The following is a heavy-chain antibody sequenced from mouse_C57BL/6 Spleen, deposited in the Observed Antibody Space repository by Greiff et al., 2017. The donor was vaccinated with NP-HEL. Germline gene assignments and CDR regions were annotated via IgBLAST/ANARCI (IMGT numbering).Heavy chain of an antibody. CDR2: INYDGSST. J-gene: IGHJ4*01. Sequence: EVHLVESEGGLVQPGSSMKLSCTASGFTFSDYYMAWVRQVPEKGLEWVANINYDGSSTYYLDSLKSRFIISRDNAKNILYLQMSSLKSEDTATYYCARGDYYYGSSYERSAMDYWGQGTSVTVSS. V-gene: IGHV5-16*01. D-gene: IGHD1-1*01. CDR3: ARGDYYYGSSYERSAMDY. CDR1: GFTFSDYY.